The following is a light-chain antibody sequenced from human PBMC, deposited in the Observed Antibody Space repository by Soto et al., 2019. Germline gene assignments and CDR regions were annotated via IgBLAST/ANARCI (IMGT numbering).Light chain of an antibody. CDR1: QSVSSSY. Sequence: EIVWTQSPGTLSLSPGERATLSCRASQSVSSSYLAWYQQKPGQAPRLLIYGASSRATGIPDRFSGSVSGTGFTLTISRLEPEDFAVYYCQQYGSSPPWTFGQGTKVEIK. J-gene: IGKJ1*01. CDR3: QQYGSSPPWT. CDR2: GAS. V-gene: IGKV3-20*01.